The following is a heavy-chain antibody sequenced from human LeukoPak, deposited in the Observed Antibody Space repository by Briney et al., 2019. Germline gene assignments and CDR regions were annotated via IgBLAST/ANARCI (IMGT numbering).Heavy chain of an antibody. J-gene: IGHJ3*02. CDR3: ARDTHSVMVRDAFDI. CDR2: ISGSGGST. D-gene: IGHD3-10*01. Sequence: GGSLRLSCAASGFTFSSYAMSWVRQAPGKGLEWVSAISGSGGSTYYADSVKGRFTISRDNSKNTLYLQMNSLRAEDTAVYYCARDTHSVMVRDAFDIWGQGTMVTVSS. CDR1: GFTFSSYA. V-gene: IGHV3-23*01.